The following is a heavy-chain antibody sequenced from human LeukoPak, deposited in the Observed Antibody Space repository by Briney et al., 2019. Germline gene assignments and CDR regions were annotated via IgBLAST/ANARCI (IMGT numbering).Heavy chain of an antibody. J-gene: IGHJ4*02. V-gene: IGHV3-23*01. CDR2: ISGSGGST. CDR3: AEGSYSSSSRGNFDY. Sequence: PGGSLRLSCAASGFTFSSYAMSWVRQAPGKGLEWVSAISGSGGSTYYADSVKGRFTISRDNSKNTLYLQMNSLRAEDTAVYYCAEGSYSSSSRGNFDYWGQGTLVTVSS. D-gene: IGHD6-6*01. CDR1: GFTFSSYA.